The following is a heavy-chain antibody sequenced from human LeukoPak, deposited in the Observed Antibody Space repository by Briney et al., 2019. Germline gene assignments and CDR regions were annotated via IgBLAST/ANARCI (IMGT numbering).Heavy chain of an antibody. J-gene: IGHJ3*02. V-gene: IGHV3-21*01. CDR2: ISSGSSYI. CDR3: ARPPPTSGNCDAFHI. D-gene: IGHD2-2*01. Sequence: GGSLRLSCAASGFTFSTYTMNWVRQVPGKGLEWVSSISSGSSYIYYADSVKGRFTISRDNAKNSLYLQVNSLRAEDTAVYYCARPPPTSGNCDAFHIWGRGTVVTVSS. CDR1: GFTFSTYT.